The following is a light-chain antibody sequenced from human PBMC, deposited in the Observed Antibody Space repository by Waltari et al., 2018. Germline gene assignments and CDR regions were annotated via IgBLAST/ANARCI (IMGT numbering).Light chain of an antibody. Sequence: DIQMTQSPSSLSASVGDRVPIPCRASQGISNSLAWYQQRPGKAPKLLVYAASRLEGGVPSRFSGSGSGTDYTLTISSLQPEDFATYYCQQYYSTPPWTFGQGTKVEIK. CDR2: AAS. CDR3: QQYYSTPPWT. CDR1: QGISNS. V-gene: IGKV1-NL1*01. J-gene: IGKJ1*01.